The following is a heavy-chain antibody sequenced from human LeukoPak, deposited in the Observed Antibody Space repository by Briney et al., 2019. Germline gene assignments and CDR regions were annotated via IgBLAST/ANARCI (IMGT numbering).Heavy chain of an antibody. CDR3: AKGPPARSSGYDLDY. D-gene: IGHD6-25*01. Sequence: PGRSLRLSCAASGFTFSSYAMSWVRQAPGKGLEWVSAISAIRGDNTHYADSVKGRFTISRDNSKNTLYLQMNSLRAEDTAVYYCAKGPPARSSGYDLDYWGQGTLVTVSS. CDR1: GFTFSSYA. CDR2: ISAIRGDNT. V-gene: IGHV3-23*01. J-gene: IGHJ4*02.